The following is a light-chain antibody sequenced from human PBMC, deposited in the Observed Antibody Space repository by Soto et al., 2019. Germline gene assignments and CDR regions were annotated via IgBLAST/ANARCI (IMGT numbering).Light chain of an antibody. CDR1: QRVTTN. Sequence: EIVMTQSPATLSVSPGERATLSCRAGQRVTTNLAWYQQKPGQPPRLLSFVASTRATGIPARFSGSGSGTEFTLTIRSLQSEDFAVYYCQQYNNWPRLTFGGGTKVEIK. CDR2: VAS. J-gene: IGKJ4*01. CDR3: QQYNNWPRLT. V-gene: IGKV3-15*01.